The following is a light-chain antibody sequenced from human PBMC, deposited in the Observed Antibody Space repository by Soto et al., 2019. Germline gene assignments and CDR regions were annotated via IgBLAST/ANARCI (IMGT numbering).Light chain of an antibody. V-gene: IGKV3-20*01. Sequence: IVLTQSPGTLSLSPGERATLSCKASQSVSSYLAWYQHKPGQAPRLLMYGASSRATGIPDRFSGSGSGTDFTLTISRLEPEDFAVYYCQQYGSSPITFGQGTRLEIK. CDR1: QSVSSY. CDR3: QQYGSSPIT. J-gene: IGKJ5*01. CDR2: GAS.